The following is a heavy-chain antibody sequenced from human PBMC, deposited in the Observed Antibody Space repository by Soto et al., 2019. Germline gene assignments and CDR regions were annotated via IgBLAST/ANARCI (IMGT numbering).Heavy chain of an antibody. CDR2: IYYSGST. V-gene: IGHV4-39*01. CDR3: ATQEVGGTYVYTFDP. CDR1: GGSITSSSYY. Sequence: TLSPTCTVSGGSITSSSYYWGWIRQPPGKGLEWIGSIYYSGSTYYNPSLKSRVTISVDTSKNQFSLKLSSVTAADTAVYYCATQEVGGTYVYTFDPWGQGTLVTVSS. D-gene: IGHD1-26*01. J-gene: IGHJ5*02.